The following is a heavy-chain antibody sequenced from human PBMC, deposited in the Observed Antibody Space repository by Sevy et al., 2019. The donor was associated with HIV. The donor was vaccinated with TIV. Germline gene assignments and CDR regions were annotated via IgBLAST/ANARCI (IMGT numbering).Heavy chain of an antibody. D-gene: IGHD3-22*01. Sequence: GGSLRLSCAASGFTFSDYYMSWIRQAPGKGLEWVSYISSSSSYTNYADSVKGRFTISRDNAKNSLYLQMNSLRAEDTAVYYCARAQTSYDSSGYPFDYWGQRTLVTVSS. V-gene: IGHV3-11*06. CDR2: ISSSSSYT. CDR1: GFTFSDYY. CDR3: ARAQTSYDSSGYPFDY. J-gene: IGHJ4*02.